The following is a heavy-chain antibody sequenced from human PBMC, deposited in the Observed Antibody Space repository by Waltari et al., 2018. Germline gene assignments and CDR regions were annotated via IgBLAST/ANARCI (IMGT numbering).Heavy chain of an antibody. J-gene: IGHJ6*02. Sequence: QVQLVESGGGVVQPGRSLRLSCAASGFTFSSYGMHWVRQAPGKGLEWVAVIWYDGSNKYYADSVKGRFTISRDNSKNTLYLQMNSLRAEDTAVYYCAKVGDYGDYPPIYYYYYGMDVWGQGTTVTVSS. CDR1: GFTFSSYG. D-gene: IGHD4-17*01. CDR2: IWYDGSNK. CDR3: AKVGDYGDYPPIYYYYYGMDV. V-gene: IGHV3-33*06.